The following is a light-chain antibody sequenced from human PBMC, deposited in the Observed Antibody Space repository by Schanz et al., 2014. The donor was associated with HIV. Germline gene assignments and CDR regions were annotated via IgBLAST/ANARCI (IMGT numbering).Light chain of an antibody. CDR1: GSDVGGYNY. J-gene: IGLJ2*01. V-gene: IGLV2-8*01. CDR2: EVS. Sequence: QSALTQPPSASGSPGQSVTISCTGTGSDVGGYNYVSWYQQHPGKAPKLMIYEVSKRPSGVPDRLSGSKSGNTASLTVSGLQAEDEADYYCSSYAGRNNLVVFGGGTKLTVL. CDR3: SSYAGRNNLVV.